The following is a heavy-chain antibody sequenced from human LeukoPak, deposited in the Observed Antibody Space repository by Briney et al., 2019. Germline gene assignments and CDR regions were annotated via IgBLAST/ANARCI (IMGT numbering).Heavy chain of an antibody. Sequence: SETLSLTCTVSGGSISSYYWSWIRQPPGKGLEWIGYIYYSGSTNYNPSLKSRVTIPVDTSKNQFSLKLSSVTAADTAVYYCARHKEGGGSSWRKGNWFDPWGQGTLVTVSS. V-gene: IGHV4-59*08. J-gene: IGHJ5*02. D-gene: IGHD6-13*01. CDR2: IYYSGST. CDR3: ARHKEGGGSSWRKGNWFDP. CDR1: GGSISSYY.